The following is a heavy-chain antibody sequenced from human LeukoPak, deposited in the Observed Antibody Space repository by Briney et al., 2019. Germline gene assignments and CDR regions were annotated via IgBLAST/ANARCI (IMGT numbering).Heavy chain of an antibody. CDR1: GGSISSYY. J-gene: IGHJ4*02. Sequence: SDTLSLTCTVSGGSISSYYWSWVRQPPGKGLEWIGYIYTSGSTNYNPSLKSRVTISVDTSKNQFSLKLSAVTAADTAVYYCARAEWRFGEPNAIFDYWGQGTLVTVSS. D-gene: IGHD3-10*01. CDR3: ARAEWRFGEPNAIFDY. V-gene: IGHV4-4*09. CDR2: IYTSGST.